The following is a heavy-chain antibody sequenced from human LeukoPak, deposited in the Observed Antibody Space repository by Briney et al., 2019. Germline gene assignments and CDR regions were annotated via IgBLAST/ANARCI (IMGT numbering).Heavy chain of an antibody. CDR3: AKYLKRITIFGVAVDY. V-gene: IGHV3-23*01. D-gene: IGHD3-3*01. CDR2: ISGSGGST. CDR1: GFTFSSYA. Sequence: GGSLRLSCAASGFTFSSYAMSWVRQAPGKGLEWVATISGSGGSTYYADSVKGRFTISRGNSENTLYLQMNSLRAEDTAVYYCAKYLKRITIFGVAVDYWGQGTLVTVSS. J-gene: IGHJ4*02.